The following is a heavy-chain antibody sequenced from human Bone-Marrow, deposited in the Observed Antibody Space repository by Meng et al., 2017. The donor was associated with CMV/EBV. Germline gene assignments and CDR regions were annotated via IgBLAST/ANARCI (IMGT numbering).Heavy chain of an antibody. J-gene: IGHJ5*02. V-gene: IGHV1-2*02. D-gene: IGHD2-2*01. CDR1: GYTFTGYY. CDR3: AASFRYCSSTSCYWGWFDP. Sequence: ASVKVSCKASGYTFTGYYMHWVRQAPGQGLEWMGWINPNSGGTNYAQKFQERVTITRDMSTSTAYMELSSLRSEDTAVYYCAASFRYCSSTSCYWGWFDPWGQGTLVTVSS. CDR2: INPNSGGT.